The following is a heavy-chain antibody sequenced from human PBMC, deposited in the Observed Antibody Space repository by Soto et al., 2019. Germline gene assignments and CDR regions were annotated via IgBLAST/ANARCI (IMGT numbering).Heavy chain of an antibody. CDR1: GGTFSSYA. CDR2: IIPIFGTA. Sequence: SVKVSCKASGGTFSSYAISWVRQAPGQGLEWMGGIIPIFGTANYAQRFQGRVTITADESTSTAYMELSSLRSEDTAVYYCARDSTVATHAFDIWGQGTMVTVSS. V-gene: IGHV1-69*13. J-gene: IGHJ3*02. D-gene: IGHD4-4*01. CDR3: ARDSTVATHAFDI.